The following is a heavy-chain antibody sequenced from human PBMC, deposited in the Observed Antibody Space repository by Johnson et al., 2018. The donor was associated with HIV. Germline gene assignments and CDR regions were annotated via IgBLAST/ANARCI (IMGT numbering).Heavy chain of an antibody. V-gene: IGHV3-30*04. CDR3: AKGGYNYYESPDAFDI. CDR1: GFTFSSYA. D-gene: IGHD3-22*01. CDR2: ISYDGSNK. Sequence: VQLVESGGGVVQPGSSLRLSCAASGFTFSSYAMHWVRQAPGKGLEWVAVISYDGSNKYYADSVKGRFTIFRANSKNTVYLQLNSLRVEDTAVYYCAKGGYNYYESPDAFDIWGQGTMVTVSS. J-gene: IGHJ3*02.